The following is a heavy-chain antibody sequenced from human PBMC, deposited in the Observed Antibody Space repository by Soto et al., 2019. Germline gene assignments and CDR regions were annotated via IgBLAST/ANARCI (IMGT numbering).Heavy chain of an antibody. J-gene: IGHJ4*02. V-gene: IGHV4-59*08. CDR1: GGSISSYY. D-gene: IGHD6-13*01. Sequence: QVQLQESGPGLVKPSETLSLTCTVSGGSISSYYWSWIRQPPGKGLEWIGYIYYSGSTNYNPSLKSRVTISVDTSKIQSSLKLSSVTAADTAVYYCARSGIAAAGYGYWGQGTLVTVSS. CDR2: IYYSGST. CDR3: ARSGIAAAGYGY.